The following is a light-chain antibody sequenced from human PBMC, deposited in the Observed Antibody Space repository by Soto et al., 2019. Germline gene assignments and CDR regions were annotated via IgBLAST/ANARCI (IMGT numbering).Light chain of an antibody. CDR1: QSLVHRDGNTY. CDR3: QHSNSYSEA. CDR2: KVS. V-gene: IGKV2-30*02. J-gene: IGKJ1*01. Sequence: EVVGTQSPLSMPVTLGQAASISGRSSQSLVHRDGNTYLSWFRQRPGQSPRGXXYKVSNREAGVPDRFSGSGSGTDCTMKISRVEDDDVATYDGQHSNSYSEAFGQGTKVDI.